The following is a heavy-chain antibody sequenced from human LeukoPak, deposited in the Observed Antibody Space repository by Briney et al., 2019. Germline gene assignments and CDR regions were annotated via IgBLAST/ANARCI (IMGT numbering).Heavy chain of an antibody. Sequence: GGSLRLSCAASGFTFNTYAMYWVRQAPGKGLELVSGIFGSGGSAHYADSVKGRFTISRDNSKNTVYLQMNSLRAEDTAVYYCAKTTTGYSSGRYPGWPADYWGQGALVTVSS. CDR1: GFTFNTYA. V-gene: IGHV3-23*01. J-gene: IGHJ4*02. CDR2: IFGSGGSA. CDR3: AKTTTGYSSGRYPGWPADY. D-gene: IGHD6-19*01.